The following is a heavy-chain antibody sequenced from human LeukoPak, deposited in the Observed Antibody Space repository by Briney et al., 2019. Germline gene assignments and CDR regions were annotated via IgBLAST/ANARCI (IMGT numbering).Heavy chain of an antibody. D-gene: IGHD6-19*01. V-gene: IGHV1-18*01. CDR1: GYTFTSHG. Sequence: ASVKVSCKASGYTFTSHGISWVRQAPGQALERMGRISAYNCDPHYPQKLQGRVIMTTDRATTTAYMELRSLRSDDTAVYYCARDPTNTSGRNVYFDYWGQGTLVTVSS. J-gene: IGHJ4*02. CDR3: ARDPTNTSGRNVYFDY. CDR2: ISAYNCDP.